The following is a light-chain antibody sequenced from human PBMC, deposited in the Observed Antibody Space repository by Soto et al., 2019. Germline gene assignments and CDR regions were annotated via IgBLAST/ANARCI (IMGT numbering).Light chain of an antibody. Sequence: QSALTQPASVSGSPGQSIAISCTGSSSDVGIYNYVSWYQQHPGKVPKLIFYEVTNRPSGVSNRFSGSKSGNTASLTISGLQAEDEADYYCSSYTTSSTRVFGTGTKVTVL. CDR3: SSYTTSSTRV. CDR1: SSDVGIYNY. J-gene: IGLJ1*01. V-gene: IGLV2-14*01. CDR2: EVT.